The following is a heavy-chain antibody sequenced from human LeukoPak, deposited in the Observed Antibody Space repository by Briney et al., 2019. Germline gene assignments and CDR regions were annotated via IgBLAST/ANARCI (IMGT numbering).Heavy chain of an antibody. CDR1: GYTFTSYG. CDR2: ISAYNGNT. D-gene: IGHD3-16*01. Sequence: ASVKVSCKASGYTFTSYGISWVRQAPGQGLEWMGWISAYNGNTHYAQKLQGRVTMTTDTSTSTAYMELRSLRSDDTAVYYCARDGGEILKTYYDYVWGSYSAFDIWGQGTMVTVSS. V-gene: IGHV1-18*01. CDR3: ARDGGEILKTYYDYVWGSYSAFDI. J-gene: IGHJ3*02.